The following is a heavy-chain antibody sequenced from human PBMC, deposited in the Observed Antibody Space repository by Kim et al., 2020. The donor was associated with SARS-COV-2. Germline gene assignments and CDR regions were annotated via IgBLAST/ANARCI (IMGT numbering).Heavy chain of an antibody. CDR1: GFTFSSYS. V-gene: IGHV3-21*01. Sequence: GGSLRLSCAASGFTFSSYSMNWVRQAPGKGLEWVSSISSSSSYIYYADSVKGRFTISRDNAKNSLYLQMNSLRAEDTAVYYCARDFTPYNSITIFGVVRYGHDAFDIWGQGTMVTVSS. D-gene: IGHD3-3*01. CDR2: ISSSSSYI. CDR3: ARDFTPYNSITIFGVVRYGHDAFDI. J-gene: IGHJ3*02.